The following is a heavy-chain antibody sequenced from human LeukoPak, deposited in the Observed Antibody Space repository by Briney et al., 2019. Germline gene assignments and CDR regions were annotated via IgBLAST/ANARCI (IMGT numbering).Heavy chain of an antibody. CDR1: GFTFDDYA. V-gene: IGHV3-9*01. CDR3: AKDIGYDPLMYYFDY. Sequence: GRSLRLSCAASGFTFDDYAMHWVRQAPGKGLEWVSGISWNSGSIGYADSVKGRFTISRDNAKNSLYLQMNSLRAEDTALYYCAKDIGYDPLMYYFDYWGQGTLVTVSS. J-gene: IGHJ4*02. D-gene: IGHD5-12*01. CDR2: ISWNSGSI.